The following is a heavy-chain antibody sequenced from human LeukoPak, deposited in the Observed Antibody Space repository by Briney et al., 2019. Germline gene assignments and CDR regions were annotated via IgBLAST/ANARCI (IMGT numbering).Heavy chain of an antibody. CDR3: ARDYYDSSGYYYPYYFDY. J-gene: IGHJ4*02. Sequence: GGSLRLSCAASGFTFSSYAMHWVRQAPGKGLEYVSAISSNGGSTYYANSVKGRFTISRDNSKNTLYLQMNSLRAEDTAVYYCARDYYDSSGYYYPYYFDYWGQGTLVTVSS. D-gene: IGHD3-22*01. CDR2: ISSNGGST. CDR1: GFTFSSYA. V-gene: IGHV3-64*01.